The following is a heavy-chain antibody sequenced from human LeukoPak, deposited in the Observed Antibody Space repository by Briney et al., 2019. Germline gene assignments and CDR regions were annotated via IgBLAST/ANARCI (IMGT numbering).Heavy chain of an antibody. J-gene: IGHJ4*02. CDR1: GFTFSNYA. Sequence: GGSLRLSCAASGFTFSNYAMHWVRQAPGKGLEYFSGISSNGGSTFYASSVKGRFTISRDNSKNTLYLQMGSLRAEDMALYYCARAEWEQLRWGIDYWGQGSLVTVSS. D-gene: IGHD1-26*01. CDR3: ARAEWEQLRWGIDY. V-gene: IGHV3-64*01. CDR2: ISSNGGST.